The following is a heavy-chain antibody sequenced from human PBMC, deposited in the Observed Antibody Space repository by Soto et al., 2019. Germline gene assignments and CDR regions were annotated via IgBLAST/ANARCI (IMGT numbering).Heavy chain of an antibody. CDR3: AQARHSEGWSHNVERNYFDS. V-gene: IGHV3-23*01. CDR2: ISGSGYTA. J-gene: IGHJ4*01. CDR1: GLTFSNYA. D-gene: IGHD6-19*01. Sequence: EVQSLDSGGDVVQPGGSLRLSCAASGLTFSNYAMNWVRQAPGKGLEWVSSISGSGYTAYYADSVEGRFTISRDNSNNRLYLQMESLRTDDTAVYYCAQARHSEGWSHNVERNYFDSWGHGTLVTVSS.